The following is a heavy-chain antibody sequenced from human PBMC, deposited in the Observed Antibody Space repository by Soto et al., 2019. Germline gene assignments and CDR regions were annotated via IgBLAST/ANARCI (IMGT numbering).Heavy chain of an antibody. CDR1: GFTFSDHY. Sequence: VQLVESGGGLVQPGGSLRLSCVASGFTFSDHYMDWVRQAPGKGLEWVGRIRNKANSYTTEYAASVKGRFTISRDDSKSSLYLQLNNLKAEDTAIYYCARVLGELYYFDYWGQGTLVTVSS. V-gene: IGHV3-72*01. J-gene: IGHJ4*02. CDR3: ARVLGELYYFDY. CDR2: IRNKANSYTT. D-gene: IGHD3-16*01.